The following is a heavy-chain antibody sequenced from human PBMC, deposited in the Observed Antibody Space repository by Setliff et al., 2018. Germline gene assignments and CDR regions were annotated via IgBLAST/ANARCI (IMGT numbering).Heavy chain of an antibody. V-gene: IGHV1-24*01. Sequence: ASVKVSCKVSGYRLIEVSMHWVRQAPGKGLEWMGGFDPEDEETIYAQKFQGRVTMTRNTSISTAYMELSSLRSEDTAVYYCATSYSGSYYGYWGQGTLVTVSS. D-gene: IGHD1-26*01. CDR3: ATSYSGSYYGY. CDR2: FDPEDEET. CDR1: GYRLIEVS. J-gene: IGHJ4*02.